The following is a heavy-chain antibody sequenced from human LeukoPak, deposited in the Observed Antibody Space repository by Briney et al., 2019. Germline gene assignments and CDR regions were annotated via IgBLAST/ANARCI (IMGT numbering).Heavy chain of an antibody. V-gene: IGHV3-48*04. CDR1: GFTFSSFT. CDR2: ISSSGTTI. Sequence: GGSLRLSCAASGFTFSSFTMNWVRQAPGKGLEWVSYISSSGTTIYYAERRFTISRDNAKNSLYLLMNSLRAEDTAIYYCARGYCSGGSCYGGDYWGQGTPVTVSS. D-gene: IGHD2-15*01. J-gene: IGHJ4*02. CDR3: ARGYCSGGSCYGGDY.